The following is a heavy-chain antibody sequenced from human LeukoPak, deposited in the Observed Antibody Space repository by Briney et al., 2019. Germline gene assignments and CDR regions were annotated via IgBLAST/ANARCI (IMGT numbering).Heavy chain of an antibody. J-gene: IGHJ4*02. V-gene: IGHV3-30*02. CDR1: GFTFSSYG. CDR3: ARDHLAGSNNFDY. D-gene: IGHD4-11*01. CDR2: IRYDGSNK. Sequence: GGSLRLSCAASGFTFSSYGMHWVRQAPGKGLEWVAFIRYDGSNKYYADSVKGRFTISRDNSKNTLYLQMNSLRAEDTAVYYCARDHLAGSNNFDYWGQGTLVTVSS.